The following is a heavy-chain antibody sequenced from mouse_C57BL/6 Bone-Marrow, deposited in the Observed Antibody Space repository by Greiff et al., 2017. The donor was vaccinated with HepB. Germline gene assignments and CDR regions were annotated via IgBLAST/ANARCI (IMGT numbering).Heavy chain of an antibody. CDR2: ISDGGSYT. CDR3: ARDTYDGSSYWYFDV. V-gene: IGHV5-4*01. Sequence: EVKLMESGGGLVKPGGSLKLSCAASGFTFSSYAMSWVRQTPEKRLEWVATISDGGSYTYYPDNVKGRFTISRDNAKNNLYLQMSHLKSEDTAMYYCARDTYDGSSYWYFDVWGTGTTVTVSS. D-gene: IGHD1-1*01. CDR1: GFTFSSYA. J-gene: IGHJ1*03.